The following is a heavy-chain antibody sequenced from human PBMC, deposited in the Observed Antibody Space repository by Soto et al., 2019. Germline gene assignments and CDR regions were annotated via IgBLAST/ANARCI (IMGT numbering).Heavy chain of an antibody. CDR1: GGSISSGGYY. J-gene: IGHJ5*02. CDR2: IYYSGST. CDR3: ARSVFP. V-gene: IGHV4-31*03. Sequence: QVQLQESGPGLVKPSQTLSLTCTVSGGSISSGGYYWNWIRQHPGKGLEWIGYIYYSGSTYYNPSLKSRVSISVHTSTNHSSLKLTSVTAADTAVYYCARSVFPWGRGTLVTVSS.